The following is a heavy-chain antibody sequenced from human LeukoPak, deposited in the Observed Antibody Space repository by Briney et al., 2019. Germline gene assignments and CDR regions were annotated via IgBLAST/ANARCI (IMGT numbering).Heavy chain of an antibody. CDR3: ARLLWSTASSVMDS. Sequence: PGGSLRLSCAASGFTFSNYWMSWVRQAPGKGLEWVANIKQDASEIYYVGSVKGRFIISRDNAKNSLFLQMNSLRAEDTAVYYCARLLWSTASSVMDSWGQGTLVTVSS. CDR2: IKQDASEI. J-gene: IGHJ4*02. V-gene: IGHV3-7*03. D-gene: IGHD3-10*01. CDR1: GFTFSNYW.